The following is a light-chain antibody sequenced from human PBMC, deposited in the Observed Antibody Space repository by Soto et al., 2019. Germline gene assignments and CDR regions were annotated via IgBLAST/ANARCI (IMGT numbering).Light chain of an antibody. CDR1: SSDVGNYNL. CDR2: EDS. J-gene: IGLJ2*01. Sequence: QSALTQPASVSGSPGQSITISCTGTSSDVGNYNLVSWYQQHPGKAPKVMIYEDSRRPSGLSNRFSGSKSANTASLTISGLQAEDEANYYCCSYAGNSTLVFGGGTKLTVL. CDR3: CSYAGNSTLV. V-gene: IGLV2-23*01.